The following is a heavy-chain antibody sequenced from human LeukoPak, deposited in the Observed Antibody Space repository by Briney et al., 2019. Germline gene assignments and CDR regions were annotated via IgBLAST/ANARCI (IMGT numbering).Heavy chain of an antibody. J-gene: IGHJ1*01. CDR2: ISSSSSYI. V-gene: IGHV3-21*04. CDR1: GFTFSSYS. CDR3: AKGPGAGGFFQH. Sequence: PGGSLRLSCAASGFTFSSYSMNWVRQAPGKGLEWVSSISSSSSYIYYADSVKGRFTISRDNAKNSLYLQMNSLRAEDTAVYYCAKGPGAGGFFQHWGQGTLVTVSS. D-gene: IGHD6-19*01.